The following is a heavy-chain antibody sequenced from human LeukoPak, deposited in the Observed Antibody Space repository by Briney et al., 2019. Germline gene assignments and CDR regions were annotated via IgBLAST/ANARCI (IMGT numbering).Heavy chain of an antibody. J-gene: IGHJ4*02. CDR1: GFTFSSYS. CDR3: TSYSGLDN. CDR2: ISSSSSI. D-gene: IGHD5-12*01. V-gene: IGHV3-21*03. Sequence: PGGSLRLSCAASGFTFSSYSMNWVRQAPGKGLEWVSSISSSSSIYYADSVRGRFTISRDNAKNSLYLQMNCLRAEDTAVYYCTSYSGLDNWGQGTLVTVSS.